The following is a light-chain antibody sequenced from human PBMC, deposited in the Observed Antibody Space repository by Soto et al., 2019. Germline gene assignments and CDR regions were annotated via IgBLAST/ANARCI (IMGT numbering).Light chain of an antibody. J-gene: IGLJ3*02. CDR2: NNN. CDR1: SSSIGSAY. V-gene: IGLV1-44*01. CDR3: AAWDNSLNGGV. Sequence: QSVLTQPPSASGTPGQRVTISCSGSSSSIGSAYVYWYQQLPGTAPKLLIHNNNQRPSGVPDRVSGSKSGTSASLAISGLQSEDEADYYCAAWDNSLNGGVFGGGTQLTVL.